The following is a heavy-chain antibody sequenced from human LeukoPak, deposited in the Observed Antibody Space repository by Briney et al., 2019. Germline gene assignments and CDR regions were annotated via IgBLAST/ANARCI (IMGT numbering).Heavy chain of an antibody. D-gene: IGHD3-16*02. V-gene: IGHV1-46*01. CDR2: INPSGRST. Sequence: ASVKVSCKASGYSFTSHYMHWVRQAPGQGLKGMGLINPSGRSTLYAPKFQGRVTMTRDMSTTTDYLELSSLRSEDTAVYYCARDNSVGDIAWWFDPWGQGTLVTVSS. CDR1: GYSFTSHY. J-gene: IGHJ5*02. CDR3: ARDNSVGDIAWWFDP.